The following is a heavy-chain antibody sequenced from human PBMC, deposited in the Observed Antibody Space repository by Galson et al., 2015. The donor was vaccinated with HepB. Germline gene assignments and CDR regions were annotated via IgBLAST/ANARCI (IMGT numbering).Heavy chain of an antibody. CDR1: GGSISSYY. D-gene: IGHD3-16*01. Sequence: SETLSLTCTVSGGSISSYYWSWIRQPPGKGLEWIGYIYYSGSTNYNPSLKSRVTISVDTSKNRFSLKLSSVTAADTAVYYCARAGELWLDYWGQGTLVTVSS. V-gene: IGHV4-59*01. CDR2: IYYSGST. CDR3: ARAGELWLDY. J-gene: IGHJ4*02.